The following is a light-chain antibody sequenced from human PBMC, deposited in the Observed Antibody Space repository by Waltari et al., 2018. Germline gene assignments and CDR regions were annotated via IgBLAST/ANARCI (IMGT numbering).Light chain of an antibody. Sequence: SYELTQPPSMSVSPGQTATITCSGEKLGDKYASWYQQKAGQSPVLVIYRDNRRPSGIPERFSGSNSGNRATLTISGAQALDEAGYYCQAWDSRTVAFGGGTKVTVL. CDR3: QAWDSRTVA. V-gene: IGLV3-1*01. CDR2: RDN. CDR1: KLGDKY. J-gene: IGLJ2*01.